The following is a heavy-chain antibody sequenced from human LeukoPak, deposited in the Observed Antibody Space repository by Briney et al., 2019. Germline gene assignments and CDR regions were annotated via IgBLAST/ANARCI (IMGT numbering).Heavy chain of an antibody. CDR2: INSDGSST. V-gene: IGHV3-74*01. CDR3: AREAVVAATPYDY. CDR1: GFTLSSYW. D-gene: IGHD2-15*01. J-gene: IGHJ4*02. Sequence: PGGSLRLSCAASGFTLSSYWMHWVRQGPGKGLVCVSRINSDGSSTSYADSVKGRFTIYRDNAKNTLYLQMNSLRADDTAVYYCAREAVVAATPYDYWGQGNLVTVSS.